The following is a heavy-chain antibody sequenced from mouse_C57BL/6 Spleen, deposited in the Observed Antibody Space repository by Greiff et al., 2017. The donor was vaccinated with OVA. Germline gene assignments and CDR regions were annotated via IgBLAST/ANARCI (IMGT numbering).Heavy chain of an antibody. V-gene: IGHV1-76*01. CDR1: GYTFTDYY. J-gene: IGHJ3*01. Sequence: LEESGAELVRPGASVKLSCKASGYTFTDYYINWVKQRPGQGLEWIARIYPGSGNTYYNEKFKGKATLTAEKSSSTAYMQLSSLTSEDSAVYFCANWDAWFAYWGQGTLVTVSA. CDR3: ANWDAWFAY. CDR2: IYPGSGNT. D-gene: IGHD4-1*02.